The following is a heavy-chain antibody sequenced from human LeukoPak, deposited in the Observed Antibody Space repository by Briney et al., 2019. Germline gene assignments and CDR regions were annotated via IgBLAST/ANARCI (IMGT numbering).Heavy chain of an antibody. CDR2: ISYDGDNK. V-gene: IGHV3-30-3*01. CDR3: ARDFSGYNYGAGDALDL. Sequence: GGSLRLSRAASGFTFSNYAMFWVRQAPGTGLEWVALISYDGDNKYYADSVEGRLTISRDNSRNTLYLQMNSLRPEDTAMYYCARDFSGYNYGAGDALDLWGQGTVVTVSS. D-gene: IGHD5-18*01. CDR1: GFTFSNYA. J-gene: IGHJ3*01.